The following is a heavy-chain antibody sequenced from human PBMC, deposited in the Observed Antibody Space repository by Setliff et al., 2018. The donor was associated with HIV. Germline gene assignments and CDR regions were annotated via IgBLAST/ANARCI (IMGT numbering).Heavy chain of an antibody. J-gene: IGHJ4*02. CDR3: ARDYFPRSRRNFGSGDYFHF. CDR1: GYRFNTYG. CDR2: ISPYNGDT. D-gene: IGHD3-10*01. V-gene: IGHV1-18*01. Sequence: ASVKVSCKASGYRFNTYGISWVRQAPGQGLEWMGWISPYNGDTRFAQSLQGRVTLTTDTSTNTAYMELSSLTSGDTAVYHCARDYFPRSRRNFGSGDYFHFWGQGSRVTVSS.